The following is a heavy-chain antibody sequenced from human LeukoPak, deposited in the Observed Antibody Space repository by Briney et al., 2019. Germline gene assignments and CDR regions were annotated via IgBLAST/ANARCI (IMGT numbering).Heavy chain of an antibody. Sequence: GGSLRLSCAASGFSFSNSAMSWVRQAPGKGLEWVTLIIASSGSTFYADSVKGRFTISRDNSKNTLYLQMNSLRAEDTAVYYCAKGAYDYIEMGYFDYWGQGTLVTVSS. D-gene: IGHD5-12*01. CDR1: GFSFSNSA. V-gene: IGHV3-23*01. J-gene: IGHJ4*02. CDR2: IIASSGST. CDR3: AKGAYDYIEMGYFDY.